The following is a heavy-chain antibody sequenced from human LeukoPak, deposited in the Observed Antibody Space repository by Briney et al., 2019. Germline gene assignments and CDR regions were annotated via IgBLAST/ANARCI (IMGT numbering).Heavy chain of an antibody. CDR2: LYYSGTT. D-gene: IGHD6-6*01. J-gene: IGHJ1*01. CDR1: GGSISSHF. CDR3: AGRVQGTSSDDYFQR. Sequence: SETLSLTCTVSGGSISSHFWSWIRQAPGKGLEWIGYLYYSGTTDYNPSPKSRATISVDTSKNQFSLTLTSVTAADTAVYYCAGRVQGTSSDDYFQRWGQGTLVTVSS. V-gene: IGHV4-59*11.